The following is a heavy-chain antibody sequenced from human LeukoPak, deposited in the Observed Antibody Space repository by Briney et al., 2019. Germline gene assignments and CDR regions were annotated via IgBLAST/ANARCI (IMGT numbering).Heavy chain of an antibody. Sequence: ASVKVSCKASGYTFTGYYVHWLRQAPGQGLEWMGWINPNSGNTGYAQKFQGRVTMTRNTSISTAYMELSSLRSEDTAVYHCARDSSSFQEDYWGQGTLVTVSS. J-gene: IGHJ4*02. CDR1: GYTFTGYY. CDR2: INPNSGNT. V-gene: IGHV1-8*02. D-gene: IGHD6-13*01. CDR3: ARDSSSFQEDY.